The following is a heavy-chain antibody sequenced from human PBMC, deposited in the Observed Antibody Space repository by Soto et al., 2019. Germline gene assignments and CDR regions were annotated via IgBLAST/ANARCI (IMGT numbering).Heavy chain of an antibody. CDR2: VYNNGGT. CDR1: GGSISSDY. V-gene: IGHV4-59*01. J-gene: IGHJ3*02. CDR3: ARGYYYDTSGYYSAFDI. Sequence: QVQLQESGPGLVKPSETLSLTCTVSGGSISSDYWSWIRQPPGQGLEWVGYVYNNGGTKYNPSLKSRVTISVDTSNNQFSLKLTSVTAADTAVYYCARGYYYDTSGYYSAFDIWGQGTMVTVSS. D-gene: IGHD3-22*01.